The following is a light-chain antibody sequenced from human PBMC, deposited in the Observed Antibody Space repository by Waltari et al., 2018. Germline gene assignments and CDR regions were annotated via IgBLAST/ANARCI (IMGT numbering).Light chain of an antibody. Sequence: QSALTQPASVSGSPGQSITISCTGTSSDVGRYNLVSWYQQHPGKAPKLMLYEVSKRPSGFSNRFSGSKSGNTASLTISGRQAEDEADYYCCSYAGSTTYVFGTGTKVTVL. CDR3: CSYAGSTTYV. J-gene: IGLJ1*01. V-gene: IGLV2-23*02. CDR1: SSDVGRYNL. CDR2: EVS.